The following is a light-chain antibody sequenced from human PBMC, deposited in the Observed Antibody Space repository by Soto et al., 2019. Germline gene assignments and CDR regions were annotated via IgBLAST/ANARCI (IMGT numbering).Light chain of an antibody. CDR2: GAS. CDR1: QSVSSN. CDR3: QQYNNWPPMA. Sequence: EIVMTQSPATLSVSPGERATLSCRASQSVSSNLAWYQQKPGQAPRLLIYGASTGATGIPARFSGSGSGTEFTLTISSLQSEDFVVYYCQQYNNWPPMAFGQGTKVEIK. J-gene: IGKJ1*01. V-gene: IGKV3-15*01.